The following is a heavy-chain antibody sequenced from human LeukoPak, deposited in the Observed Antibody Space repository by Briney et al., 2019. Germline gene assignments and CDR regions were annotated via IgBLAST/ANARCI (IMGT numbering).Heavy chain of an antibody. D-gene: IGHD2-2*01. J-gene: IGHJ4*02. CDR2: INHSGST. Sequence: PSETLSLTWAVYGGSFSGYYWSWIRQPPVKGLEWIGEINHSGSTNYNPSLKSRVTISVDTSKNQFSLKLSSVTAADTAVYYCARGLAGWRPAIYFDYWGQGTLVTVSS. CDR1: GGSFSGYY. CDR3: ARGLAGWRPAIYFDY. V-gene: IGHV4-34*01.